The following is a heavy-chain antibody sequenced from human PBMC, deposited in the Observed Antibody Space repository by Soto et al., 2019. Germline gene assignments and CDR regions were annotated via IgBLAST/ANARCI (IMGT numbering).Heavy chain of an antibody. J-gene: IGHJ4*02. V-gene: IGHV3-30*18. Sequence: GGSLRLSCAASGFTFNIYGRHGVPPPPDKGLEWVALISYDGSNQYYADSVKGRFTISRDNSKNTLFLQMNSLRADDTAVYYCAKDQASGQGSFDSWGQGTLVTVSS. CDR2: ISYDGSNQ. CDR1: GFTFNIYG. CDR3: AKDQASGQGSFDS.